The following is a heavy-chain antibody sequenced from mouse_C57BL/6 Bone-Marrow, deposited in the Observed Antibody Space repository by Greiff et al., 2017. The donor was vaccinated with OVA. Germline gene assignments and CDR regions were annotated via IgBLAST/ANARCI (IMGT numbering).Heavy chain of an antibody. CDR3: TTLHYYYGSRYFDY. CDR2: IDPENGDT. V-gene: IGHV14-4*01. D-gene: IGHD1-1*01. CDR1: GFNIKDDY. Sequence: EVQLQQSGAELVRPGASVKLSCTASGFNIKDDYMHWVKQRPEQGLEWIGWIDPENGDTEYASKFQGKATITADTSSNTDYLQLSSLTSEDTAVYYCTTLHYYYGSRYFDYWGQGTTLTVSS. J-gene: IGHJ2*01.